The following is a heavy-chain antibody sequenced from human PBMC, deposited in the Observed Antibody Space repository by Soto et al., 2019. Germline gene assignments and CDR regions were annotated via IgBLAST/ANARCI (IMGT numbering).Heavy chain of an antibody. CDR3: ARHSYGGLDC. J-gene: IGHJ4*02. CDR1: GGSVTNFY. Sequence: QVQLQESGPGLVKSSETLSLTCTVSGGSVTNFYWSWIREPPGKGLEWIGYIHSTGTTNYNPSLKXXIXIXXDTSKDQLSLKVNSVTAADTAVYYCARHSYGGLDCWGQGTLVTVSS. CDR2: IHSTGTT. D-gene: IGHD4-17*01. V-gene: IGHV4-59*08.